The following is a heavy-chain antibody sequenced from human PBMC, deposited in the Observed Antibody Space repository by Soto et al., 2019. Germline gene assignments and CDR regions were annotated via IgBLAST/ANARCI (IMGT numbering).Heavy chain of an antibody. V-gene: IGHV1-18*01. CDR3: ARDSTMPKPYSYGMDV. CDR2: ISAYNGKT. D-gene: IGHD2-2*01. CDR1: GYTFTLYA. J-gene: IGHJ6*02. Sequence: ASVKASCKASGYTFTLYAISWVRQDPVQGLEWMGWISAYNGKTNYAQNLQGRVTMTTDTSTSTAYMELRSLRSDDTAVYYCARDSTMPKPYSYGMDVWGQGTTVTLSS.